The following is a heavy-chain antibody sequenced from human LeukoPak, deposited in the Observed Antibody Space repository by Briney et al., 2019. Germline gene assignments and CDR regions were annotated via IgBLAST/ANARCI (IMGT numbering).Heavy chain of an antibody. J-gene: IGHJ3*02. CDR2: ISGSGSGT. V-gene: IGHV3-23*01. D-gene: IGHD3-3*01. CDR1: GFTFSSYA. CDR3: AKEQRFGVVLAGTFDI. Sequence: GGSLRLSCAASGFTFSSYAMSWVRQAPGKGLEWVSAISGSGSGTYYPDSVRGRFTISRDSSKNTLYLQMNSLRAEDTAVYYCAKEQRFGVVLAGTFDIWGQGTMVTVSS.